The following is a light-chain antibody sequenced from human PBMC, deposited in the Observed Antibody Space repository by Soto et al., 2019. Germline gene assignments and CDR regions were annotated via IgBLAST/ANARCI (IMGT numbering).Light chain of an antibody. Sequence: DIVMTQSPATLSVSPGEGATLSCRASQSVGGNLAWYQQKPAQAPRLLIYGVSTRATGTPARFSGSGSGTEFTLTISSVQSEDFAVYYCQQYNNWLQTFGQGTKVDIK. CDR1: QSVGGN. J-gene: IGKJ1*01. CDR2: GVS. V-gene: IGKV3-15*01. CDR3: QQYNNWLQT.